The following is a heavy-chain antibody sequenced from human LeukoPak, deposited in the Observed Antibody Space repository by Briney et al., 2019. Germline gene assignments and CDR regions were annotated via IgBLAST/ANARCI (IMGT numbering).Heavy chain of an antibody. V-gene: IGHV1-8*01. D-gene: IGHD3-16*01. Sequence: ASVKVSCKASGYTFTSYDINWVRQATGQGPEWMGWMNPNSGNTGYAQKFQGRVTITRDTSLRTAYMELTSLRDEDTAMYYCARNGYNDKAFDIWGQGTMVTVSS. J-gene: IGHJ3*02. CDR3: ARNGYNDKAFDI. CDR2: MNPNSGNT. CDR1: GYTFTSYD.